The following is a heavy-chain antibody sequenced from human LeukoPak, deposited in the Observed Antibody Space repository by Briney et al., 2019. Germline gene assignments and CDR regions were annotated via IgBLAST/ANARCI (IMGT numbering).Heavy chain of an antibody. D-gene: IGHD4-17*01. CDR2: INHSGST. CDR1: GGSFSGYY. J-gene: IGHJ3*02. Sequence: SVTLSLTCVVYGGSFSGYYWSWIRQPPGKGLEWIGEINHSGSTNYNPSLKSRVTISVDTSKNQFSLKLSSMTAADTAVYYCARGLTTAWHNAFDIWVQGTMVTVSS. CDR3: ARGLTTAWHNAFDI. V-gene: IGHV4-34*01.